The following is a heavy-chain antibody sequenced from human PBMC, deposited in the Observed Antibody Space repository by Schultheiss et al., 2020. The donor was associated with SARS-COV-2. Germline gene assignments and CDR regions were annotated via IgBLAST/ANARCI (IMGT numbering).Heavy chain of an antibody. CDR3: ARESVTTDYYYYYYGMDV. D-gene: IGHD4-17*01. Sequence: GGSLRLSCSASGFAFSSSWMHWVRQAPGKGLVWLSRVDNDGSSTNHAESVKGRFTISRDNGKNTLYLQMNSLRADDTAVYYCARESVTTDYYYYYYGMDVWGQGTTVTVSS. J-gene: IGHJ6*02. CDR2: VDNDGSST. V-gene: IGHV3-74*01. CDR1: GFAFSSSW.